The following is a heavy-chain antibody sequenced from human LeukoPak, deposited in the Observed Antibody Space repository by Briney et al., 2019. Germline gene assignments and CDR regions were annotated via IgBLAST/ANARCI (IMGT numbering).Heavy chain of an antibody. J-gene: IGHJ3*02. CDR3: ARPETQYSSGLDGFDI. V-gene: IGHV3-66*04. Sequence: GGSLRLSCAASEFTVSSNYMSWVRQAPGKGLEWVSIIYTTGGKYYADSVKGRFTISRDNSKHTLYLQMNSLRAEDTAVYYCARPETQYSSGLDGFDIWGQGTMVTVSS. D-gene: IGHD6-19*01. CDR1: EFTVSSNY. CDR2: IYTTGGK.